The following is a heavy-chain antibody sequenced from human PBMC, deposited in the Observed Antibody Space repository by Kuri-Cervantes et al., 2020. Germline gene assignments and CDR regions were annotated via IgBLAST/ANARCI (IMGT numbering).Heavy chain of an antibody. Sequence: LKISCAASGFTFSSYGMHWVRQAPGKGLEWVAVIWYDGSNKYYADSVKGRFTISRDNSKNTLYLQMNSLRAEDTAVYYCARDGGSSWYRAFDYWGQGTLVTVSS. CDR1: GFTFSSYG. J-gene: IGHJ4*02. D-gene: IGHD6-13*01. CDR3: ARDGGSSWYRAFDY. CDR2: IWYDGSNK. V-gene: IGHV3-33*08.